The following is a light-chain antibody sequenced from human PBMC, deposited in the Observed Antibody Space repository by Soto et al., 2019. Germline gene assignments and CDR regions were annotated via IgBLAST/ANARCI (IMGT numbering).Light chain of an antibody. CDR1: QSVSSN. CDR3: QQYNNWWT. CDR2: GAS. J-gene: IGKJ1*01. Sequence: EIVMTQSPATLSVSPGARATLSCRASQSVSSNLAWYQQKPGQAPRLLIYGASTRATGNPARFSGSGSGTEFTLTISSLQSEDFAVYYWQQYNNWWTFGQGTKVEIK. V-gene: IGKV3-15*01.